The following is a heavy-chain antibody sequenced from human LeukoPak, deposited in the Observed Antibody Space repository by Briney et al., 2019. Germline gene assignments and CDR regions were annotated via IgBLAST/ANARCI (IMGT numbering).Heavy chain of an antibody. CDR3: AKDHDIAAAGYYFDF. CDR2: ISSDGRNK. J-gene: IGHJ4*02. V-gene: IGHV3-30*18. CDR1: GLTVSSSY. Sequence: PGGSLRLSCAASGLTVSSSYMSWVRQAPGKGLEWVAVISSDGRNKYNADSVKGRFTISRDNSKNTLYLQMNSLRPEDTAIYYCAKDHDIAAAGYYFDFWGRGTLVTVSS. D-gene: IGHD6-13*01.